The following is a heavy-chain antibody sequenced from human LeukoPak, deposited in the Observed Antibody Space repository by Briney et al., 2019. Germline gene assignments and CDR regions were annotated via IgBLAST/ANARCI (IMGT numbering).Heavy chain of an antibody. CDR1: GGSFSGYY. D-gene: IGHD3-3*01. J-gene: IGHJ4*02. Sequence: TSETLSLTCAVYGGSFSGYYWSWIRQPPGKGLEWIGEINHSGSTNYNPSLESRVTISVDTSKNQFSLKLSSVTAADTAVYYCARAKAVRITIFGVVKYYFDYWGQGTLVTVSS. V-gene: IGHV4-34*01. CDR3: ARAKAVRITIFGVVKYYFDY. CDR2: INHSGST.